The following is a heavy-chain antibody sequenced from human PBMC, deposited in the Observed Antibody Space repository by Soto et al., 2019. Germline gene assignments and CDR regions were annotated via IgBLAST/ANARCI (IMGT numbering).Heavy chain of an antibody. CDR3: AKDTYFRDSSGYYVFDY. CDR1: GYTFTNFG. Sequence: ASVKVSCKASGYTFTNFGISWVRQAPGQGLEWMGWISAYNGNTNYAQKFQGRVTMTTDTSTSTAYMEVRSLRFDDTAVYHCAKDTYFRDSSGYYVFDYWGPGTQVTVSS. CDR2: ISAYNGNT. V-gene: IGHV1-18*01. D-gene: IGHD3-22*01. J-gene: IGHJ4*02.